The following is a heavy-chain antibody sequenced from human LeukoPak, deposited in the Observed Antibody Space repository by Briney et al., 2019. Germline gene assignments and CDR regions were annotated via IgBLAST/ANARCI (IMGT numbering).Heavy chain of an antibody. CDR2: TYYRGST. V-gene: IGHV4-59*08. Sequence: NPSETLSLTCTISGGSFNSDFWSWIRQPPGKGLEWIGNTYYRGSTNYNPSLKSRVTISVDTSKNQFSLKLTSVTAADTAVYYCARALGDYEDYWGQGTLVTVSS. CDR3: ARALGDYEDY. J-gene: IGHJ4*02. CDR1: GGSFNSDF. D-gene: IGHD4-17*01.